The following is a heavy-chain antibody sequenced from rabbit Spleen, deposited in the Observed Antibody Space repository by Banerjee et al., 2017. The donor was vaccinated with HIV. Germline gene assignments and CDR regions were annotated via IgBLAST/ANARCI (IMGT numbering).Heavy chain of an antibody. D-gene: IGHD1-1*01. V-gene: IGHV1S40*01. Sequence: QSLEESGGDLVKPGASLTLTCTASGFTISNSYWICWVRQAPGKGLEWIACIYAVTGKAVYARWAKGRFTMSRTSSTTVTLQMTSLTAADTATYFCARDLVAVIGWNFNLWGPGTLVTVS. J-gene: IGHJ4*01. CDR2: IYAVTGKA. CDR3: ARDLVAVIGWNFNL. CDR1: GFTISNSYW.